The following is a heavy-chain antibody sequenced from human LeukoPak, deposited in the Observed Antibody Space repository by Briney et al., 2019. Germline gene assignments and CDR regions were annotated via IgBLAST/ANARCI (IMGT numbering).Heavy chain of an antibody. CDR2: IGFDGTNK. CDR1: GFTFIGYG. V-gene: IGHV3-30*02. Sequence: GGSLRLSCAASGFTFIGYGMHWVRQAPGKGLEWVAFIGFDGTNKYYADSVKGRFTISRDNSKNTLYLQMNSLRAEDTAVYYCAKDFYYGSGRRQGYFDYWGQGTLVTVSS. J-gene: IGHJ4*02. CDR3: AKDFYYGSGRRQGYFDY. D-gene: IGHD3-10*01.